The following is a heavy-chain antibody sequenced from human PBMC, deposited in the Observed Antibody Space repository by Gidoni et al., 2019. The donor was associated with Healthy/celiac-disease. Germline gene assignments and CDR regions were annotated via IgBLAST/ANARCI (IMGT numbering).Heavy chain of an antibody. D-gene: IGHD5-12*01. Sequence: QLQLQESGPGLVKPSETLSLTCTVSGGSISSSSYYWGWIRRPPGKGLEWIGSIYYSGSTYYNPSLKSRVTISVDTSKNQFSLKLSSVTAADTAVYYCARQASIVATIGWFDPWGQGTLVTVSS. CDR2: IYYSGST. V-gene: IGHV4-39*01. CDR3: ARQASIVATIGWFDP. J-gene: IGHJ5*02. CDR1: GGSISSSSYY.